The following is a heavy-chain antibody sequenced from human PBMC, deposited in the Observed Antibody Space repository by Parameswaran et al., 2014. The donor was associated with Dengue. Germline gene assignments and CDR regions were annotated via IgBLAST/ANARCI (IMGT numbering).Heavy chain of an antibody. V-gene: IGHV2-5*02. D-gene: IGHD3-10*01. CDR3: VHSGPHYGEGRFDY. CDR2: TYWDDDQ. J-gene: IGHJ4*02. Sequence: VRQAPGKALEWLALTYWDDDQRYSPSLKNRLTITKDTSKNQVVLTMTNMDPLDTATYYCVHSGPHYGEGRFDYWGQGTLVTVSS.